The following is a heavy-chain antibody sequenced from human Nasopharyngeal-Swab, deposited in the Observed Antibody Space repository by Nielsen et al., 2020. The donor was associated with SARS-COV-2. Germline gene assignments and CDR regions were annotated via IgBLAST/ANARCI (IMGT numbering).Heavy chain of an antibody. V-gene: IGHV4-34*01. J-gene: IGHJ4*02. Sequence: LRLSCAVYGGSLSDYHWSWIRQPPGKGLEWIGEMKPSGRTNYNPSLKSRVAISIDTSKNQFFLNLRSVTAADTAVFYCAGHPADFDYWGRGTLVTVSS. CDR1: GGSLSDYH. CDR3: AGHPADFDY. CDR2: MKPSGRT.